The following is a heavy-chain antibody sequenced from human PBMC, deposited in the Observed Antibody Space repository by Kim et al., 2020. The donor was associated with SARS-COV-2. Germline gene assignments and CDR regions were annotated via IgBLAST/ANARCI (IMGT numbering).Heavy chain of an antibody. Sequence: SETLSLTCTVSGGSISSSSYYWGWIRQPPGKGLEWIGSIYYSGSTYYNPSLKSRVTISVDTSKNQFSLKLSSVTAADTAVYYCARLVGYCSSTSCYHYYGMDVWGQGTTVTVSS. D-gene: IGHD2-2*01. J-gene: IGHJ6*02. CDR2: IYYSGST. CDR1: GGSISSSSYY. CDR3: ARLVGYCSSTSCYHYYGMDV. V-gene: IGHV4-39*01.